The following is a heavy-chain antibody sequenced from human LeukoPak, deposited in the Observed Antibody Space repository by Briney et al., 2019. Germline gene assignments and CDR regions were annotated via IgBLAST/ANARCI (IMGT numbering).Heavy chain of an antibody. CDR2: ISSSSSYI. V-gene: IGHV3-21*01. CDR1: GFTFSSYS. J-gene: IGHJ6*02. CDR3: ASLAYCSSTSCYGMDV. D-gene: IGHD2-2*01. Sequence: PGGSLRLSCAASGFTFSSYSMNCVRQAPGKGLECVSSISSSSSYIYYADSVKGRFTISRDNAKNSLYLQMNSLRAEDTAVYYCASLAYCSSTSCYGMDVWGQGTTVTVSS.